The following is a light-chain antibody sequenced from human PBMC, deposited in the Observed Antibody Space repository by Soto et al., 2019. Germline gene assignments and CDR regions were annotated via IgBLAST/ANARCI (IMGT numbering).Light chain of an antibody. CDR2: GAS. CDR3: QQYNNWIT. CDR1: QSVSSN. Sequence: EIVMTQSPATLSVSPGERATVSCRASQSVSSNLAWYQQKPGQAPRLLIYGASTRVTGIPARFSGSGSGTEFTLTIGSLQSEDFAVYFCQQYNNWITFGQGTRLEIK. V-gene: IGKV3-15*01. J-gene: IGKJ5*01.